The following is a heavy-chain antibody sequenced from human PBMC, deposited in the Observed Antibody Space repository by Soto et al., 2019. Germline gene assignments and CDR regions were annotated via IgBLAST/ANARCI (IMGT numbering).Heavy chain of an antibody. D-gene: IGHD2-8*01. CDR1: VGSISSGGYS. CDR2: IYHSGST. CDR3: ARGHDANND. J-gene: IGHJ4*02. V-gene: IGHV4-30-2*01. Sequence: QVQLQESGSGLVKPSQTLSLTCAVSVGSISSGGYSWSWIRQPPGKGLEWIGYIYHSGSTYYNPSLKSRVTISMDTSTNQFSLKLNSVTAADTAVYYCARGHDANNDWGQGTLVTVSS.